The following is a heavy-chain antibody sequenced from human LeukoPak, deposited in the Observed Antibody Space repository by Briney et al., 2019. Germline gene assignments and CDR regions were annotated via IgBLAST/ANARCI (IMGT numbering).Heavy chain of an antibody. V-gene: IGHV3-21*04. CDR2: ISSTSSDI. CDR3: AKGLFSGYDKYLDS. J-gene: IGHJ4*02. CDR1: GFAFETYT. Sequence: GGSLRLSCVASGFAFETYTMNWVRRAPGKGLEWVSFISSTSSDINYADSVRDRFTISRDNAKNSLFLQMDSLRVEDTAVYYCAKGLFSGYDKYLDSWGQGTLVTVSS. D-gene: IGHD5-12*01.